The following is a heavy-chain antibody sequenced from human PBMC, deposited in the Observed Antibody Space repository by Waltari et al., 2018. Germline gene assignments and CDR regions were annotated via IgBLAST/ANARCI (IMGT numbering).Heavy chain of an antibody. D-gene: IGHD6-19*01. J-gene: IGHJ4*02. CDR3: ARGYSSGWYYGY. CDR2: IYTSGST. Sequence: QVQLQESGPGLVKPSQTLSLTCTVSGGSISSDSYYWSWIRQPAGKGLEWIGRIYTSGSTNYNPSLKSRVTISVDTSKNQFSLKLSSVTAADTAVYYCARGYSSGWYYGYWGQGTLVTVSS. CDR1: GGSISSDSYY. V-gene: IGHV4-61*02.